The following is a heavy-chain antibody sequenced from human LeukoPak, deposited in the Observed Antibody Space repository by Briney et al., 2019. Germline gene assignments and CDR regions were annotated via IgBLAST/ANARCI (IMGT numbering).Heavy chain of an antibody. Sequence: PGRSLRLSCAASGFTFSSYGMHWVRQAPGKGLEWVAVISYDGSNKYYADSVKGRFTISRDNSKNTLYLQMNSLRAEDTAVYYCAKSRGSDEYYYYYYGMDVWGQGTTVTVSS. V-gene: IGHV3-30*18. CDR2: ISYDGSNK. CDR1: GFTFSSYG. CDR3: AKSRGSDEYYYYYYGMDV. J-gene: IGHJ6*02.